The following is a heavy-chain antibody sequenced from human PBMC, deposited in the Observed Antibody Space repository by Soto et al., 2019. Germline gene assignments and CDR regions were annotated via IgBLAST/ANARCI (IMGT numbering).Heavy chain of an antibody. V-gene: IGHV4-34*01. CDR1: GGSFSDYY. D-gene: IGHD2-15*01. Sequence: SQTLSLTCAVEGGSFSDYYWSWIRQPPGKGLEWIGEINHSGSTNYNPSLKSRVTISVDTSKNQFSLKLSSVTAADTAVYSCAAISRSGGKGWMWGQGSLVTVSS. CDR3: AAISRSGGKGWM. CDR2: INHSGST. J-gene: IGHJ4*02.